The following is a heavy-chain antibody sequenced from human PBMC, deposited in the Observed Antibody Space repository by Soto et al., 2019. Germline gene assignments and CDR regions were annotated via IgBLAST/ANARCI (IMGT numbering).Heavy chain of an antibody. Sequence: ETLSLTCTVSGGSISSSSYYWGWIRQPPGKGLEWIGSIYYSGSTYYNPSLKSRVTISVDTSKNQFSLKLSSVTAADTAVYYCACIFSGGYGYGFYYYGMDVWGQGTTVTSP. CDR1: GGSISSSSYY. V-gene: IGHV4-39*01. D-gene: IGHD5-18*01. CDR3: ACIFSGGYGYGFYYYGMDV. J-gene: IGHJ6*02. CDR2: IYYSGST.